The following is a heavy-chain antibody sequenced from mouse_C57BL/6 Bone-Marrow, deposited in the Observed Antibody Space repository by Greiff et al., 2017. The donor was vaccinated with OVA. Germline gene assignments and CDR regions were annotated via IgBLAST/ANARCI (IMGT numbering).Heavy chain of an antibody. CDR1: GYTFTSYW. J-gene: IGHJ4*01. V-gene: IGHV1-69*01. Sequence: VQLQQPGAELVMPGASVKLSCKASGYTFTSYWMHWVKQRPGQGLEWIGEIDPSDSYTNYNQKFKGKSTLTVDKSSSTAYMQLSSLTSEDSAVYYCARGDPLWAMDYWGQGTSVTVSS. CDR2: IDPSDSYT. CDR3: ARGDPLWAMDY. D-gene: IGHD6-2*01.